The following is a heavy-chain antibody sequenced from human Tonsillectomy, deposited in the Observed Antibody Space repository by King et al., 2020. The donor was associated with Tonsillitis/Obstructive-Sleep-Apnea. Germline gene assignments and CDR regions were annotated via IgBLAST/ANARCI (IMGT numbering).Heavy chain of an antibody. Sequence: VQLVESGGVVVQPGGSLRLSCAASGFTFDDYTMHWVRQAPGKGLEWVSLITWDGGSTYYADSVKGRFTISRDNSKNSLYLQMNSLRTEDNALYYCAKDRGGLPGYFDYWGQGTLVTVSS. J-gene: IGHJ4*02. D-gene: IGHD5-12*01. CDR1: GFTFDDYT. V-gene: IGHV3-43*01. CDR3: AKDRGGLPGYFDY. CDR2: ITWDGGST.